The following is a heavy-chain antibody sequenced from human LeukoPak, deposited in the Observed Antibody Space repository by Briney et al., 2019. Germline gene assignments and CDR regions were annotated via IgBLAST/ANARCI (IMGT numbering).Heavy chain of an antibody. CDR1: GVSISSGGYY. CDR2: IYSSGST. Sequence: SQTLSLTCTVSGVSISSGGYYWSWIRQHPGKGLEWIGYIYSSGSTGYKPSLKSRATISADTSKNQFSLKLTSVTAADTAIYYCARRNDFDIWGQGTMVTVSS. V-gene: IGHV4-31*03. J-gene: IGHJ3*02. CDR3: ARRNDFDI.